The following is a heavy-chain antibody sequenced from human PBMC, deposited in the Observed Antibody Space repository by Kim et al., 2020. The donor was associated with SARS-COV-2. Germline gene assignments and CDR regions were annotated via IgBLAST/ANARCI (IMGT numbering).Heavy chain of an antibody. CDR2: IIPIFGTA. CDR3: ARDRVRSNWLFPSNYYYYGMDV. V-gene: IGHV1-69*13. CDR1: GGTFSSYA. Sequence: SVKVSCKASGGTFSSYAISWVRQAPGQGLEWMGGIIPIFGTANYAQKFQGRVTITADESTSTAYMELSSLRSEDTAVYYCARDRVRSNWLFPSNYYYYGMDVWGQGTTVTVSS. D-gene: IGHD1-20*01. J-gene: IGHJ6*02.